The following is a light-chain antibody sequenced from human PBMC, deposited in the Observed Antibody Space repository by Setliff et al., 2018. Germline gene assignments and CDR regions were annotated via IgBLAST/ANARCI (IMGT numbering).Light chain of an antibody. Sequence: QSALTQPASVSGSPGQSIAISCTGTSSDVGAYDYVSWYQQHPDRAPKLMIYDVSKRPSGVSNRFSGSKSGNTASLTISGLQPEDEADYYCNSYTSSRTYVFGTGTKVTVL. J-gene: IGLJ1*01. CDR1: SSDVGAYDY. V-gene: IGLV2-14*01. CDR3: NSYTSSRTYV. CDR2: DVS.